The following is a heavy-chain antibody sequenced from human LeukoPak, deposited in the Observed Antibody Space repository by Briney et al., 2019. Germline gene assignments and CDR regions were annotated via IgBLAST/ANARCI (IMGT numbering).Heavy chain of an antibody. Sequence: PGGSLRLSCEDSGFTLGTYALSWARRAPGKGRGWVSTISSGGVRIFYADSVKGRFTISRDNSKSTLYLQMNSLRAEDTAVYYCARAKPKNMVRGLIMRRESRYYFDYWGQGTLVTVSS. D-gene: IGHD3-10*01. J-gene: IGHJ4*02. CDR1: GFTLGTYA. V-gene: IGHV3-23*01. CDR2: ISSGGVRI. CDR3: ARAKPKNMVRGLIMRRESRYYFDY.